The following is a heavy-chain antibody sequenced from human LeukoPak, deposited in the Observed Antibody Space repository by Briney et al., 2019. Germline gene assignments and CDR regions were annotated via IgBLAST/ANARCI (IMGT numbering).Heavy chain of an antibody. J-gene: IGHJ4*02. CDR3: ARGDPAPFDY. CDR1: GGTFSSYA. V-gene: IGHV1-69*04. CDR2: IIPILGIA. Sequence: SVKVSCKASGGTFSSYAISWVRQAPGQGLEGMGRIIPILGIANYAQKFQGRVTITADKSTSTAYMELSSLRSEDTAVYYCARGDPAPFDYWGQGTLVTVSS.